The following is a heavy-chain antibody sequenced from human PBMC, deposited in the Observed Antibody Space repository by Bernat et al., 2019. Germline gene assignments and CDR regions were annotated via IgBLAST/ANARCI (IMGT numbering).Heavy chain of an antibody. Sequence: QVQLQESGPGLVKPSETLSLTCTVSGGSISSYYWSWIRQPPGKGLEWIGYIYYSGSTNYNPSLTSRVTISVDTSKNQFSLKLSSVTAVDTAVYYCAREPLGHFHDYWGQGTLVTVSS. D-gene: IGHD3-10*01. J-gene: IGHJ4*02. CDR2: IYYSGST. CDR3: AREPLGHFHDY. V-gene: IGHV4-59*01. CDR1: GGSISSYY.